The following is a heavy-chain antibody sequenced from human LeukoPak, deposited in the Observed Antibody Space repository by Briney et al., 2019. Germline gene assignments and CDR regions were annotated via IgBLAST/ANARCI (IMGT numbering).Heavy chain of an antibody. V-gene: IGHV4-34*01. Sequence: PSETLSLTCAVYGGSFSGYYWSWIRQPPGKGLEWIGEINHSGSTNYNPSLKSRVTISVDTSKNQFSLRLSSVTAADTAVYYCARGDNPIASFDYWGQGTLVTVSS. CDR3: ARGDNPIASFDY. CDR1: GGSFSGYY. CDR2: INHSGST. D-gene: IGHD1-14*01. J-gene: IGHJ4*02.